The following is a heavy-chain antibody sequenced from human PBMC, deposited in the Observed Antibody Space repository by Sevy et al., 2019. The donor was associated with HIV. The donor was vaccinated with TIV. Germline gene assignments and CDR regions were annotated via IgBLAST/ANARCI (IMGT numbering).Heavy chain of an antibody. V-gene: IGHV3-7*01. J-gene: IGHJ4*02. CDR3: AREVGGFNWRPYYFDS. D-gene: IGHD3-3*01. CDR2: IKQDESET. Sequence: GGSLRLSCEASGFTFTDYWMSWVRQTPERGLQSVATIKQDESETYYVDSVKGRFAISRDNGKNSVSLQMNGLRVEDTALYYCAREVGGFNWRPYYFDSWGQGTLVTVSS. CDR1: GFTFTDYW.